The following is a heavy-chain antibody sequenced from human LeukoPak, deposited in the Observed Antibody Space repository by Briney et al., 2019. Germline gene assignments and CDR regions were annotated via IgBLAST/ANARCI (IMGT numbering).Heavy chain of an antibody. CDR2: IHHTRGA. J-gene: IGHJ4*02. CDR3: AGVRDRYGETDY. V-gene: IGHV4-38-2*02. D-gene: IGHD3-10*01. Sequence: SETLSLTCTVSGYSISSGYYWGWIRRPPGKGLEWIGYIHHTRGATYSPSLRSRLSLSIDTSRNQFSLRLNSVTPADTAVYFCAGVRDRYGETDYWGQGALVTVSS. CDR1: GYSISSGYY.